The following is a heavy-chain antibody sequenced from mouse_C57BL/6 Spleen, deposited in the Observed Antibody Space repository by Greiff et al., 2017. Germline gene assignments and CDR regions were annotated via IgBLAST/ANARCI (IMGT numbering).Heavy chain of an antibody. CDR3: ARGGGNWYFDV. V-gene: IGHV1-52*01. Sequence: QVQLQQPGAELVRPGSSVKLSCKASGYTFTSYWMHWVKQRPIQGLEWIGNIDPSDSDTHYNQKFKDKATLTVDKSSSTAYMQLSSLTSADSAVYYCARGGGNWYFDVWGTGTTVTVSS. J-gene: IGHJ1*03. CDR2: IDPSDSDT. CDR1: GYTFTSYW.